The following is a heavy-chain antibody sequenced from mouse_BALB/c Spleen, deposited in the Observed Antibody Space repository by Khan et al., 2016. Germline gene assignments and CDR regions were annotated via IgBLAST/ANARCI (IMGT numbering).Heavy chain of an antibody. V-gene: IGHV14-1*02. CDR1: GFNIKDYY. CDR3: ARGDDGYYRFAY. Sequence: VQLKESGAELVRPGALVKLSCKASGFNIKDYYMHWVKQRPEQGLEWIGWIDPENGNTIYDPKFQGKASITADTSSNTAYLQLSSLTSEDTAVYYCARGDDGYYRFAYWGQGTLVTVSA. CDR2: IDPENGNT. D-gene: IGHD2-3*01. J-gene: IGHJ3*01.